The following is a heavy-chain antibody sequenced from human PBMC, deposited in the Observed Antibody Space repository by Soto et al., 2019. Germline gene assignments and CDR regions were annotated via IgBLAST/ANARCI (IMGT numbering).Heavy chain of an antibody. V-gene: IGHV4-59*01. Sequence: QVQLQESGPGLVKPSETLSLTCTVSGGSISSYYWSWIRQPPGKGLEWIGYIYYSGSTNYNHTLKSRVTISVDTSKNQFSLKLSSVTAADTAVYYCARQAGQFGDFDYWGQGTMVSDSS. J-gene: IGHJ4*02. CDR1: GGSISSYY. D-gene: IGHD3-10*01. CDR2: IYYSGST. CDR3: ARQAGQFGDFDY.